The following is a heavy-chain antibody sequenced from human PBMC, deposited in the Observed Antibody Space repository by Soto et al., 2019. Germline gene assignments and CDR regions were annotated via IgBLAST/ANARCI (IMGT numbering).Heavy chain of an antibody. CDR1: GGSISSSSNH. V-gene: IGHV4-39*01. D-gene: IGHD4-17*01. J-gene: IGHJ4*02. CDR2: IYYSENT. Sequence: PSETLSLTCTVSGGSISSSSNHCGWIRQPPGKGLEWIGNIYYSENTYYNPSLKSRVTISVDTSKNQFSLRLSSVTAADRAVYYCARRGTVETFDYWGQGTLVTVSS. CDR3: ARRGTVETFDY.